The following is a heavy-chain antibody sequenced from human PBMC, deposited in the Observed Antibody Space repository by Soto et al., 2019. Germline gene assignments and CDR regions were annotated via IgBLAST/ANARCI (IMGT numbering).Heavy chain of an antibody. V-gene: IGHV3-53*01. CDR3: ARGWLSGYYGMDV. Sequence: PGGSLRLSCAASGFTVSSNYMSWVRQAPGKGLEWVSVIYSGGSTYYADSVKGRFTISRDNSKNTLYLQMSSLRAEDTAVYYCARGWLSGYYGMDVWGQGTTVTVSS. J-gene: IGHJ6*02. CDR2: IYSGGST. CDR1: GFTVSSNY. D-gene: IGHD3-22*01.